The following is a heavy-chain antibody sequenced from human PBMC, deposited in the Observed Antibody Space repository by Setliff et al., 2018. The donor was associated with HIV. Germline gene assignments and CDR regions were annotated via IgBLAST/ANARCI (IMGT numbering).Heavy chain of an antibody. CDR3: TRAQIAAPRPFDY. V-gene: IGHV4-34*01. D-gene: IGHD2-21*01. CDR2: INHKGVT. Sequence: SETLSLTCAVYGGAFNGYYWTWIRQSPGRGLEWIGEINHKGVTNYSPSLMRRATISAETSKNQFSLRLSSVTAADTALYFCTRAQIAAPRPFDYWGQGTLVTVSS. J-gene: IGHJ4*02. CDR1: GGAFNGYY.